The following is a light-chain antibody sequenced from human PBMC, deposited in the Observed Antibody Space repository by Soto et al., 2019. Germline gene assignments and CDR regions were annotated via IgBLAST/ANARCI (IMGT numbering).Light chain of an antibody. Sequence: QSVLTQPPSVSGAAGQRVTSSCTGSSSKIGAGYDVHWYQQLPGTAPKLLIYGNSNRPSGVPDRFSGSKSGTSASLAITGLQAEDEADYYCQSYDSSLSGSVFGGGTKVTVL. CDR1: SSKIGAGYD. V-gene: IGLV1-40*01. CDR3: QSYDSSLSGSV. J-gene: IGLJ3*02. CDR2: GNS.